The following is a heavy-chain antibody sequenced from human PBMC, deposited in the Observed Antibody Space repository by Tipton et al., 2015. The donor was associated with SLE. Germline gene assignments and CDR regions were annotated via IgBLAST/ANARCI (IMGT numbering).Heavy chain of an antibody. CDR2: IKKDGSQK. CDR1: GFRFSDYW. V-gene: IGHV3-7*01. CDR3: ARETDSIGDY. D-gene: IGHD4-11*01. J-gene: IGHJ4*02. Sequence: SLRLSCAASGFRFSDYWMSWVRQAPGKGLEWVANIKKDGSQKYYVDSVKGRFTISRDNAQNTLYLQMNGLRAEDTAVYYCARETDSIGDYWGQGTLVTVSS.